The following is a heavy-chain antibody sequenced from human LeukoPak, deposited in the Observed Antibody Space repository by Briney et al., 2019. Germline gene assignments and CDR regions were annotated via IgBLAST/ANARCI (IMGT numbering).Heavy chain of an antibody. V-gene: IGHV3-53*01. Sequence: PGPCLRLSLAVAAFTVSSNYMNSVRPGPGKWLEWVSVIYSRGATYYADSVRVRFTISRDNSKNMVSLQMTSLGAEDTAVYYCTRGRFSGPDDYWGQGTLVTASS. CDR2: IYSRGAT. D-gene: IGHD6-19*01. J-gene: IGHJ4*02. CDR3: TRGRFSGPDDY. CDR1: AFTVSSNY.